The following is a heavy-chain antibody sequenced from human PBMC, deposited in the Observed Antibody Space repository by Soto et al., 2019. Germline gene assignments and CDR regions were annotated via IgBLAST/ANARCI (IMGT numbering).Heavy chain of an antibody. CDR3: ARDYARWGGIVVVPAAMLNYYYYGMDV. V-gene: IGHV1-69*04. D-gene: IGHD2-2*01. Sequence: SVKVSCKASGGTFSSYTISWVRQAPGQGLEWMGRIIPILGIANYAQKFQGRVTITADKSTSTAYMELSSLRSEDTAVYYCARDYARWGGIVVVPAAMLNYYYYGMDVWG. CDR1: GGTFSSYT. CDR2: IIPILGIA. J-gene: IGHJ6*02.